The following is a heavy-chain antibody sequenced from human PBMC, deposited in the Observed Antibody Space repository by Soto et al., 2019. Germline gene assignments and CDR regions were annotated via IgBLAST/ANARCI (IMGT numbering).Heavy chain of an antibody. CDR2: ISYDGSNK. D-gene: IGHD3-22*01. J-gene: IGHJ6*02. Sequence: ESGGGVVQPGRSLRLSCAASGFTFSSYAMHWVRQAPGKGLEWVAVISYDGSNKYYADSVKGRFTISRDNSKNTLYLQMNSLRAEDTAVYYCARDEYYDSSGYYPYGMDVWGQGTTVTVSS. CDR1: GFTFSSYA. V-gene: IGHV3-30-3*01. CDR3: ARDEYYDSSGYYPYGMDV.